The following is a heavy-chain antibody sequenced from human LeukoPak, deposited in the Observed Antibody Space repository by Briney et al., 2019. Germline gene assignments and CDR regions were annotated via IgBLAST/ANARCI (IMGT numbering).Heavy chain of an antibody. CDR2: IWYDGSNK. J-gene: IGHJ4*02. Sequence: PGGSLRLSCAASGFTFSSYGMHWVRQAPGKGLEWVAVIWYDGSNKYYADSVKGRFTISRDNSKNTLYLQMNSLRAEDTAVYYCAKSGGINWHYFDYWGQGTLVTVSS. CDR1: GFTFSSYG. V-gene: IGHV3-33*06. CDR3: AKSGGINWHYFDY. D-gene: IGHD1-1*01.